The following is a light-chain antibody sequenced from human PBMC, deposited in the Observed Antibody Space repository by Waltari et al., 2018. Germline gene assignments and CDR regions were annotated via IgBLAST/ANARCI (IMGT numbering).Light chain of an antibody. J-gene: IGKJ4*01. CDR3: QQYNNWPLT. CDR2: GAS. CDR1: ESIDSN. V-gene: IGKV3-15*01. Sequence: ERVMTQSPPTLSLSPGERATLSCRASESIDSNLAWYQQKPGHAPRLLSYGASTRATEVPARFSGSGSGTEFTLTISSMQSEDFAVYYCQQYNNWPLTFGGGTKVEIK.